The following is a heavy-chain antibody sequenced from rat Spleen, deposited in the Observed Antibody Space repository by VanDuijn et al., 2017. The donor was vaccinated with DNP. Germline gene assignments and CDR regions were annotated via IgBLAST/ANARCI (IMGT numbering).Heavy chain of an antibody. Sequence: EVQLVESGGGLVQPGRSLKLSCAASGFTFSNYGMAWVRQAPTKGLEWVASISYDGTISHYRDSVKGRFTISRDNAKSTLHLQMDSLRSEDTATYYCTRGGYPGITDWFAFWGQGTLVTVSS. CDR2: ISYDGTIS. V-gene: IGHV5-29*01. J-gene: IGHJ3*01. D-gene: IGHD1-4*01. CDR1: GFTFSNYG. CDR3: TRGGYPGITDWFAF.